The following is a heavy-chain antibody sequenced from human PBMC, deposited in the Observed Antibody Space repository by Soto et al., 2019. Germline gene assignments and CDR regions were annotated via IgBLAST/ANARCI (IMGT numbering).Heavy chain of an antibody. J-gene: IGHJ4*02. V-gene: IGHV4-34*01. Sequence: SETLSLTCAVYGGSFRGYYWSWIRQPPGKGLEWIGEINHSGSTNYNPSLKSRVTISVDTSKNQFSLKLSSVTAADTAVYYCARHRSYYYGSGSYYFDYWGQGTLVTVSS. CDR3: ARHRSYYYGSGSYYFDY. CDR1: GGSFRGYY. D-gene: IGHD3-10*01. CDR2: INHSGST.